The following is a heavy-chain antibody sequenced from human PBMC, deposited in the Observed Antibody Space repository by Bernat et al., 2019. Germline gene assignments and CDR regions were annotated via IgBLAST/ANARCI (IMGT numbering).Heavy chain of an antibody. V-gene: IGHV3-23*01. CDR1: GFIFSSYA. CDR3: AKDLAYGSGNYFDY. Sequence: EVQLLESGGGLVQPGGSLRLSCAASGFIFSSYAMSWVRQAPGQGLEWVSGISGRGSSTYYAESMKGRFTISRDNSKNTLYLQMNSLRAEDTAVYYCAKDLAYGSGNYFDYWGQGTLVTVSS. CDR2: ISGRGSST. J-gene: IGHJ4*02. D-gene: IGHD3-10*01.